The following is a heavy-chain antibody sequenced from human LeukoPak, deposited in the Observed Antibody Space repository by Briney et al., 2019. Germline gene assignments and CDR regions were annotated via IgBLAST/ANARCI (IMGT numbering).Heavy chain of an antibody. CDR2: IKQDGSEK. CDR3: ARESREYYYDSSGYYP. V-gene: IGHV3-7*01. CDR1: GFTFSSYW. J-gene: IGHJ5*02. Sequence: GGSLRLSCAASGFTFSSYWMSWVRQAPGKGLEWVANIKQDGSEKYYVDSVKGRFTISRDNAKNSLYLQMNSLRAEDTAVYYCARESREYYYDSSGYYPWGQGTLVTVSS. D-gene: IGHD3-22*01.